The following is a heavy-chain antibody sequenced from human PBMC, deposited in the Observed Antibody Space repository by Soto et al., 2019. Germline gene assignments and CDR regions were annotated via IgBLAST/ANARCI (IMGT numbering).Heavy chain of an antibody. CDR2: FDPEDGET. J-gene: IGHJ3*02. D-gene: IGHD6-19*01. CDR1: KYTLTELS. V-gene: IGHV1-24*01. CDR3: ATQWLVHNDAFDI. Sequence: AKLSCKVSKYTLTELSMHWVRQPPGKGLEWMGGFDPEDGETIYAQKFQGRVTMTEDTSTDTAYMELSSLRSEDTAVYYCATQWLVHNDAFDIWGQGTMVTVSS.